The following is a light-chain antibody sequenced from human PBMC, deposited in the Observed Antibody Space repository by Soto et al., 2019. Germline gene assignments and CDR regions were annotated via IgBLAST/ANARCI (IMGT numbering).Light chain of an antibody. V-gene: IGLV2-11*01. CDR2: DVS. CDR3: CSYADPYTFWV. J-gene: IGLJ3*02. CDR1: NSDIGTYNY. Sequence: QSALTQPRSVSGSPGQSVTISCTGTNSDIGTYNYVSWYQQHPGKAPKVMIYDVSGRPSGVPDRFSGSKSGNTASLTISGLQAEDEADYYCCSYADPYTFWVFGGGTKLTVL.